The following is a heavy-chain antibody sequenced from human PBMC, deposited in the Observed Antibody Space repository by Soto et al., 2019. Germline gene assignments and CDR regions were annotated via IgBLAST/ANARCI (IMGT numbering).Heavy chain of an antibody. D-gene: IGHD5-18*01. CDR3: ANRPRGYSSWVSSYFDY. Sequence: GGSLRLSCAASGFTFSSYSMNWVRQAPGKGLEWVSSISSNSSCIYYADSVKGRFTISRDNAKNSLYLQMNSLRAEDTAVYYCANRPRGYSSWVSSYFDYWGQGTLVTVSP. CDR1: GFTFSSYS. V-gene: IGHV3-21*04. CDR2: ISSNSSCI. J-gene: IGHJ4*02.